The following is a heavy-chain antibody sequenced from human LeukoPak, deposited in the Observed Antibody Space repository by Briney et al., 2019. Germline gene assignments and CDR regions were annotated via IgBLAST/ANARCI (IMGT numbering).Heavy chain of an antibody. D-gene: IGHD3-22*01. CDR1: GGSISSYY. CDR3: ASTQIDYYDSSGYYY. J-gene: IGHJ4*02. V-gene: IGHV4-59*01. CDR2: IYYSGST. Sequence: NPSETLSLTCTVSGGSISSYYWSWIRQPPGKGLEWIGYIYYSGSTNYNPSLKSRVTISVDTSKNQFSLKLSSVTAADTAVYYCASTQIDYYDSSGYYYWGQGTLVTVSS.